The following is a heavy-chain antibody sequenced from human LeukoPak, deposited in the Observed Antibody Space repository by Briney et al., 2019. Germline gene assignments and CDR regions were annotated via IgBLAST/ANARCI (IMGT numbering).Heavy chain of an antibody. V-gene: IGHV3-33*08. CDR2: IYYDGSNI. CDR1: GFTVSSNY. J-gene: IGHJ4*02. Sequence: GGSLRLSCAASGFTVSSNYMSWVRQAPGKGLEWVAFIYYDGSNIYYADYVKGRFTISRDISKNTLYLQMDSLRAEDTAIYYCARDWNTNSFDYWGQGTLIAASS. CDR3: ARDWNTNSFDY. D-gene: IGHD1-1*01.